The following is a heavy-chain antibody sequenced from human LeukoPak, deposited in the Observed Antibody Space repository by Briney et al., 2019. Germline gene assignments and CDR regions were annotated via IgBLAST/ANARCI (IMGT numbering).Heavy chain of an antibody. CDR2: NIPILGIA. J-gene: IGHJ5*02. D-gene: IGHD2-15*01. CDR3: ANGYCSGGSCYGLGNWFDP. CDR1: GGTFSSYA. V-gene: IGHV1-69*04. Sequence: SVKVSCKASGGTFSSYAISWVRQAPGQGLEWMGRNIPILGIANYAQKFQGRVTITADKSTSTAYMELSSLRSEDTAVYYCANGYCSGGSCYGLGNWFDPWGQGTLVTVSS.